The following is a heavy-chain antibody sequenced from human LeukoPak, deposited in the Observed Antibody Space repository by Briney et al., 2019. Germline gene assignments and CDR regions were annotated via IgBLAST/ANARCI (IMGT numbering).Heavy chain of an antibody. CDR3: ATDLLSLLYGSGIDS. D-gene: IGHD3-10*01. Sequence: ASVKVSCKCSGYTFTNYGISWVRQAPGQGLEWMGWITTSNAKTNSAQRFQGRFTMTADTSTDTAYMELRSLTSDDTAVFYCATDLLSLLYGSGIDSWGQGTQVTVSA. J-gene: IGHJ4*02. CDR1: GYTFTNYG. V-gene: IGHV1-18*01. CDR2: ITTSNAKT.